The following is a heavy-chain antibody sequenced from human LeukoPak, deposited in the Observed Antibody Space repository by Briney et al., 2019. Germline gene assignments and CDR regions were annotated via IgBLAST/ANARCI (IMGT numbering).Heavy chain of an antibody. J-gene: IGHJ5*02. Sequence: GESLKISCKGSGYRFTSYWIGWVRQMPGKGLEWMGIIYPGDSDTRYSPSFQGQVTISADKSISTAHLQWSSLKASDTAMYYCAKAMVRGVIVFWFDPWGQGTLVTVSS. CDR2: IYPGDSDT. V-gene: IGHV5-51*01. D-gene: IGHD3-10*01. CDR1: GYRFTSYW. CDR3: AKAMVRGVIVFWFDP.